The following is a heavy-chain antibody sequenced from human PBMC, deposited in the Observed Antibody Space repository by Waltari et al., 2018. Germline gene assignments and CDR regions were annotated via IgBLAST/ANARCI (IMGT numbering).Heavy chain of an antibody. Sequence: VKLVQSGAEVKKPGSWGKVSCKAPEGNFSTNAFSWVRQAPGQGLEWMGGIIPIFETANYAQNFQGRVTITADESTSTAYMELSSLRSEDTAVYYCAIGGSGSYSDAFDFWGQGTMVTVSS. CDR1: EGNFSTNA. D-gene: IGHD3-10*01. CDR3: AIGGSGSYSDAFDF. CDR2: IIPIFETA. V-gene: IGHV1-69*12. J-gene: IGHJ3*01.